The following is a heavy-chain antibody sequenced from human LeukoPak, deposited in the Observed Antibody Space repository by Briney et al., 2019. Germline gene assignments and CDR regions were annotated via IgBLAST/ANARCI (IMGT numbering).Heavy chain of an antibody. J-gene: IGHJ6*02. CDR2: IKQDGSEK. V-gene: IGHV3-7*01. CDR1: GFTFSSYW. D-gene: IGHD2-21*01. CDR3: AKYCGGDCYGMDV. Sequence: GGSLRLSCTASGFTFSSYWMSWVRQAPGKGLEWVANIKQDGSEKDYVDSVKGRFTISRDNAKNSVYLQMNSLRAEDTAVYYCAKYCGGDCYGMDVWGQGTTVTVSS.